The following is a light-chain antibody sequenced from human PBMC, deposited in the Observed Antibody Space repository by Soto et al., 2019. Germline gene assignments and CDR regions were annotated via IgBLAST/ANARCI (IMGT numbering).Light chain of an antibody. CDR3: QQRSNWIT. J-gene: IGKJ5*01. CDR1: QSVSSN. CDR2: DAS. V-gene: IGKV3-11*01. Sequence: EIVMTQSPATLSVSPGERATLYCRASQSVSSNLAWYQQKPGQAPRLLIYDASNRATGIPARFSGSGSGTDFTLTISSLEPEDFAVYYCQQRSNWITFGQGTRLEIK.